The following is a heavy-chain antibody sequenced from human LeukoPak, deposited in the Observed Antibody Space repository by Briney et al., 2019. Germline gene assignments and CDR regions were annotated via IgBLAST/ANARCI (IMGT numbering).Heavy chain of an antibody. CDR2: INHSGST. CDR1: GGSFSGYY. Sequence: SETLSLTCAVYGGSFSGYYWSWIRQPPGKGLEWIGEINHSGSTNYNPSLKSRVTISVDTSKNQFSLKLSSVTAADTAVYYCARAFHLAGIPAVISRVLRRKLAFDIWGQGTMVTVSS. V-gene: IGHV4-34*01. CDR3: ARAFHLAGIPAVISRVLRRKLAFDI. D-gene: IGHD2-2*02. J-gene: IGHJ3*02.